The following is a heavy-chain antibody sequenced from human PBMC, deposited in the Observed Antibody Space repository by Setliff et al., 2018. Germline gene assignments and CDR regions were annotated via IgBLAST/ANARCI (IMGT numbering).Heavy chain of an antibody. Sequence: ASVKVSCKASGYTFTSYGISWVRQAPGQGLEWMGWISAYNGNTNYAQKLQGRVTMTRDTSTSTAYMELSSLRSEDTAVYYCARESGPYSNYDYYYGMDVWGQGTTVTVSS. CDR1: GYTFTSYG. D-gene: IGHD4-4*01. V-gene: IGHV1-18*01. CDR2: ISAYNGNT. J-gene: IGHJ6*02. CDR3: ARESGPYSNYDYYYGMDV.